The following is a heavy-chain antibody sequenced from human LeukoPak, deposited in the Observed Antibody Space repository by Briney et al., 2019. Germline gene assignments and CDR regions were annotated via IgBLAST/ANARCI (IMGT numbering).Heavy chain of an antibody. D-gene: IGHD6-13*01. V-gene: IGHV3-23*01. CDR2: ISGSGGST. J-gene: IGHJ4*02. CDR1: GFTFSSYA. Sequence: GGSLRLSCAASGFTFSSYAMSWVRQAPGKGLEWVSAISGSGGSTYYADSVKGRFTISRDNSKNTLYLQMNSLRAEDTAVYYRARGVYIAAAQYGYWGQGTLVTVSS. CDR3: ARGVYIAAAQYGY.